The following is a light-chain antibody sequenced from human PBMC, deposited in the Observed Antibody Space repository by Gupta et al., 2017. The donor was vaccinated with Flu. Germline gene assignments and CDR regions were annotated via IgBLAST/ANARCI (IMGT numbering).Light chain of an antibody. J-gene: IGKJ1*01. CDR3: LQYKKEPWG. CDR1: QGVSND. V-gene: IGKV1-17*01. CDR2: GAS. Sequence: DIQMTQSPSSLSASVGDRVTITCRASQGVSNDLGWYQQKPGKAPKRLIYGASTLQGGVPSRFSSSGSGTEFTLTISSLQPEDFATYYCLQYKKEPWGFGQGTKVEI.